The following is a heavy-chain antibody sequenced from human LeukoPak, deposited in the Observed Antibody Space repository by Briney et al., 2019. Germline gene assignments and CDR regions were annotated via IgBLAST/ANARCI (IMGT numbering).Heavy chain of an antibody. V-gene: IGHV3-30-3*01. CDR2: ISYDGSNK. J-gene: IGHJ6*02. CDR3: ASLFGYYYDSSGHLGPRSYYYYGMDV. Sequence: PGRSLRLSCAASGFTFSSYAMHWVRQAPGKGLEWVAVISYDGSNKYYADSVKGRFTISRDNSKNTLYLQMNSLRAEDTAVYYCASLFGYYYDSSGHLGPRSYYYYGMDVWGQGTTVTVSS. CDR1: GFTFSSYA. D-gene: IGHD3-22*01.